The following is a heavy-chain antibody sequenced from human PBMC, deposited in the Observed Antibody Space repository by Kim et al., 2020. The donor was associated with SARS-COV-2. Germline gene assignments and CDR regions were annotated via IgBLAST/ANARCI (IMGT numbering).Heavy chain of an antibody. Sequence: GGSLRLSCAASGFTFSSYSMNWVRQAPGKGLEWLSYISRSSSTIFYADSVKARFTISRDNAKNSLYLQMNSLRDEDTAVYYYARELPDSSGYYIDYWGQG. V-gene: IGHV3-48*02. CDR1: GFTFSSYS. D-gene: IGHD3-22*01. J-gene: IGHJ4*02. CDR3: ARELPDSSGYYIDY. CDR2: ISRSSSTI.